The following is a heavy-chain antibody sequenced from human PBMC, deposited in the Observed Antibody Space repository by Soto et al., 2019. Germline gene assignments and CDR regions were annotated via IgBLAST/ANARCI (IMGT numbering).Heavy chain of an antibody. CDR2: INSDETSI. J-gene: IGHJ3*01. D-gene: IGHD4-17*01. V-gene: IGHV3-74*01. CDR3: ARGHVDYLNGFDL. CDR1: GFIFSSYW. Sequence: EVQLVESWGGLVQPGGSLRLSCEASGFIFSSYWMHWVRQAPGTGLVWVSRINSDETSISIADSVKGRFSISRDNAKSTQYLEMSSLRVEDTAIYYCARGHVDYLNGFDLWGQGTMVTVSS.